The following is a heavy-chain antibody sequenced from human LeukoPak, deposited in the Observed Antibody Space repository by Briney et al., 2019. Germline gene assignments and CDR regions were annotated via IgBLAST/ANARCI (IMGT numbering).Heavy chain of an antibody. J-gene: IGHJ4*02. CDR2: SSNSGSTI. CDR1: GFTFSSYE. V-gene: IGHV3-48*03. CDR3: ASGGWLAF. Sequence: GGSLRLSCAASGFTFSSYEMNWVRQAPGKGLEWVSYSSNSGSTIYYADSVRGRFTISRDNAKNSLYLQMNSLRAEDTAVYYCASGGWLAFWGQGTLVTVSS. D-gene: IGHD5-24*01.